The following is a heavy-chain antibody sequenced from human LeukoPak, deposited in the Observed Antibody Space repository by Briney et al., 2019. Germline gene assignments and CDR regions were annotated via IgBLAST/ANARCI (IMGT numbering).Heavy chain of an antibody. CDR3: VVVVEPPDSDGFDV. J-gene: IGHJ3*01. CDR2: INADGSTA. CDR1: GFTFGNSW. D-gene: IGHD1-14*01. V-gene: IGHV3-74*01. Sequence: GGSLRLSCAASGFTFGNSWVHWVRQAPGKGLVWVSLINADGSTATYADSVQGRFTISRDNARNTLSLQMNSLTIEDTAVYYCVVVVEPPDSDGFDVWGQGTMITVSS.